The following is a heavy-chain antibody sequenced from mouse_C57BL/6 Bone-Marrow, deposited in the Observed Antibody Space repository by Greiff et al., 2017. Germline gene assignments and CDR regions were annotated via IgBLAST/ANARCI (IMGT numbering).Heavy chain of an antibody. Sequence: VHVKQSGAELVRPGASVKLSCTASGFNIKDDYMHWVKQRPEQGLEWIGWIDPENGDTEYASKFQGKATITADTSSNTAYLQLSSLTSEDTAVYYCTGVLLRYWFAYWGQGTLVTVSA. CDR3: TGVLLRYWFAY. CDR1: GFNIKDDY. D-gene: IGHD1-1*01. V-gene: IGHV14-4*01. CDR2: IDPENGDT. J-gene: IGHJ3*01.